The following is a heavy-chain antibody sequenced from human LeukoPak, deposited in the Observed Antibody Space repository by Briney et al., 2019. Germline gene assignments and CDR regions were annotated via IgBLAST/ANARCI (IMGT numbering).Heavy chain of an antibody. CDR3: ARRRGYYDSSSFDY. D-gene: IGHD3-22*01. CDR1: GDSISNFY. CDR2: IYTSGST. Sequence: PSETLSLTCTVSGDSISNFYWSWIRQPAGKGLEWIGRIYTSGSTNYNPSLKSRVTISVDTSKNQFSLKLSSVTAADTAVYYCARRRGYYDSSSFDYWGQGTLVTVSS. V-gene: IGHV4-4*07. J-gene: IGHJ4*02.